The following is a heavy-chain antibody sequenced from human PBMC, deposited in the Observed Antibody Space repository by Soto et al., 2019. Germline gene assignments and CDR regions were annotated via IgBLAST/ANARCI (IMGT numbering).Heavy chain of an antibody. Sequence: EVQLLESGGGSVQPGGSLRLSCAASGFTFSIYSMTWVRQAPGKGLERVSSIRGSGDSAYYPDSVKGRFTISRDNSKNTLYLQMESLRAEDTAIYYCAKDWAYASGNYYLPDWGQGTLVTVSS. CDR1: GFTFSIYS. D-gene: IGHD3-10*01. V-gene: IGHV3-23*01. J-gene: IGHJ4*02. CDR2: IRGSGDSA. CDR3: AKDWAYASGNYYLPD.